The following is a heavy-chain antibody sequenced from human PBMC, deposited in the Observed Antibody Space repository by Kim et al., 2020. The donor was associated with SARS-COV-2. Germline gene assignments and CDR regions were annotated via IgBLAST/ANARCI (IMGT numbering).Heavy chain of an antibody. Sequence: GGSLRLSCAASGCTFSSYAMSWVRQAPGKGLEWVATISRGAGSTYFADSVRGRFTISRDNSKNTLYLQMNSLRAEDTAVYYCAKPAIVKATIRGSYDHWGQGTLVSVSS. J-gene: IGHJ5*02. D-gene: IGHD1-26*01. CDR2: ISRGAGST. V-gene: IGHV3-23*01. CDR1: GCTFSSYA. CDR3: AKPAIVKATIRGSYDH.